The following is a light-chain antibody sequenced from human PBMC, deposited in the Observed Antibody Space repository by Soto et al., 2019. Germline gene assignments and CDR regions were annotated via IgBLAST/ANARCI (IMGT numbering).Light chain of an antibody. CDR3: QRYGSSPWT. Sequence: EIVLTQSPATLSLSPGDRATLSCGASQSVSSSYLAWFQQKPGLAPRLLIYGALSRATGIPDRFSGSGSGTDFTLTISRLEPEDFAMYYCQRYGSSPWTFGQGTKVEIK. CDR1: QSVSSSY. J-gene: IGKJ1*01. CDR2: GAL. V-gene: IGKV3D-20*01.